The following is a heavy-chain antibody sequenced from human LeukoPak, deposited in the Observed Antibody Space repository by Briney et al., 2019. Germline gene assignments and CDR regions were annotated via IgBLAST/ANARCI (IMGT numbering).Heavy chain of an antibody. D-gene: IGHD1-26*01. V-gene: IGHV3-30*02. CDR3: AKDHDYSGSYLDY. Sequence: PGGSLRLSCAASGFTFSSCGMHWVRQAPGKGLEWVAFIRYDGSNKYYADSVKGRFTISRDNSKNTLYLQMNSLRAEDTAVYYCAKDHDYSGSYLDYWGQGTLVTVSS. CDR1: GFTFSSCG. CDR2: IRYDGSNK. J-gene: IGHJ4*02.